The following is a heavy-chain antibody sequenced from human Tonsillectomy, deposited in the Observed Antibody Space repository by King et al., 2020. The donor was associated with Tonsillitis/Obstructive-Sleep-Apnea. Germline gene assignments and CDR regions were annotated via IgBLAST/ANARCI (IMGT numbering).Heavy chain of an antibody. J-gene: IGHJ4*02. CDR2: IYPSDSDT. CDR1: GDSFSNYW. Sequence: QLVQSGAEVKKPGASLKISCKGSGDSFSNYWIGWVRQMPGKGLEWMGIIYPSDSDTTYSPSFHGQVTISVDKSSSTAYLQWGSLKASDTAMYYCARQGLYGGNPDYWGQGTLVTVSS. D-gene: IGHD4-23*01. V-gene: IGHV5-51*01. CDR3: ARQGLYGGNPDY.